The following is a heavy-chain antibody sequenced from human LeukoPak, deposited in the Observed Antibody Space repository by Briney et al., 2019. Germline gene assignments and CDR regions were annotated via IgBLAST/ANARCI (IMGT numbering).Heavy chain of an antibody. V-gene: IGHV3-48*02. CDR1: GFTLSTNS. D-gene: IGHD1-14*01. CDR3: VRDDAGTDHNYYGMDV. Sequence: GGSLRLSCAASGFTLSTNSMNWVRQAPAKGLEWVSYISSGGSTIYYADSVEGRFSISRDNAKNSLYLQMNSLRDEDTAVYYCVRDDAGTDHNYYGMDVWGQGTTVTVSS. J-gene: IGHJ6*02. CDR2: ISSGGSTI.